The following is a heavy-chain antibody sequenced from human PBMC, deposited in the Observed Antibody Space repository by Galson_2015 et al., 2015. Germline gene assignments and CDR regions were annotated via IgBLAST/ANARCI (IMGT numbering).Heavy chain of an antibody. D-gene: IGHD1-20*01. V-gene: IGHV3-11*01. CDR3: ARFRITGITEFDL. CDR2: IGSGGNTI. J-gene: IGHJ5*02. CDR1: GFTFRDYY. Sequence: SLRLSCAASGFTFRDYYMSWLRQAPGKGLEWVSHIGSGGNTIYYADSVKGRFTISRDNAKNSLYVQMESLRVEDTAVYYCARFRITGITEFDLWGRGTLVTVSS.